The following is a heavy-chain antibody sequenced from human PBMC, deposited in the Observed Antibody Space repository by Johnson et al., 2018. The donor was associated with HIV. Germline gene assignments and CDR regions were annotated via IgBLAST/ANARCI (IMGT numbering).Heavy chain of an antibody. J-gene: IGHJ3*02. D-gene: IGHD7-27*01. Sequence: EVQLVESGGGLVQPGGSLRLSCAASGFTFSSYWMSWVRQAPGKGLEWVANIKQDGSEKYYVDSVKGRFTISRDNAKNSLYLQMNSLRAEDTAVYYCARARMRGLGDAFDIWGQGTMVTVSS. CDR1: GFTFSSYW. CDR2: IKQDGSEK. CDR3: ARARMRGLGDAFDI. V-gene: IGHV3-7*01.